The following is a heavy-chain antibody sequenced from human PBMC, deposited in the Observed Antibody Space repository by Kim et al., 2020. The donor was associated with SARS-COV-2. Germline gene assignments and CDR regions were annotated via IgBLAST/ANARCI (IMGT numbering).Heavy chain of an antibody. CDR3: ARDLPGYCSSTSCSAARFYYYGMDV. V-gene: IGHV3-11*04. D-gene: IGHD2-2*01. Sequence: GGSLRLSCAASGFTFSDYYMSWIRQAPGKGLEWVSYISSSGSTIYYVDSVKGRFTISRDNAKNSLYLQMNSLRAEDTAVYYCARDLPGYCSSTSCSAARFYYYGMDVWGQGTTVTVSS. J-gene: IGHJ6*02. CDR2: ISSSGSTI. CDR1: GFTFSDYY.